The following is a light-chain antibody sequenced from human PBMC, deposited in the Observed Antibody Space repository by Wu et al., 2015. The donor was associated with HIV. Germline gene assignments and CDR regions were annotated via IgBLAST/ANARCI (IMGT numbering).Light chain of an antibody. V-gene: IGKV3-15*01. Sequence: IVMTQSPATLSVSPGKRATLSCRASQSISSNLAWYQQKPGQAPRLLIYGASTRATDIPDRFSGSGSGTEFTLTITRLEPEDFAVYYCQQYGSSPFTFGPGTKVDLK. CDR3: QQYGSSPFT. CDR2: GAS. CDR1: QSISSN. J-gene: IGKJ3*01.